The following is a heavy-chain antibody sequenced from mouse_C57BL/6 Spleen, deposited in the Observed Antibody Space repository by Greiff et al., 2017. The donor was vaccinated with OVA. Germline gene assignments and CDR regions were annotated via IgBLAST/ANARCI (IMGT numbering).Heavy chain of an antibody. CDR1: GFTFSDYG. D-gene: IGHD4-1*01. CDR3: ARGRNGDRYWYFDV. V-gene: IGHV5-17*01. CDR2: ISSGSSTI. Sequence: EVQLVESGGGLVKPGGSLKLSCAASGFTFSDYGMHWVRQAPEKGLAWVAYISSGSSTIYYADTVKGRFTISRDNAKNTLFLQMTNLRSEDSAMYYWARGRNGDRYWYFDVWGTGTTVTVSS. J-gene: IGHJ1*03.